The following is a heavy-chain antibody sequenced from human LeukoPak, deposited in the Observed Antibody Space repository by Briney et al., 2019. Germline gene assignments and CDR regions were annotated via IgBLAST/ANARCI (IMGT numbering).Heavy chain of an antibody. J-gene: IGHJ6*02. Sequence: GGSLRLSCAASGFTFSSYAMNWVRQAPGKGLEWVSTISGSGGSTYYADSVKGRFTISRDNAKNSLYLQMNSLRAEDTAAYYCARESQYYYAMDVWGLGTTVTVSS. CDR2: ISGSGGST. CDR1: GFTFSSYA. V-gene: IGHV3-23*01. CDR3: ARESQYYYAMDV.